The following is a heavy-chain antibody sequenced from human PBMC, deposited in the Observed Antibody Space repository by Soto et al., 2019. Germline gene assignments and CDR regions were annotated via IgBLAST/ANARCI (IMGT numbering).Heavy chain of an antibody. V-gene: IGHV4-59*01. J-gene: IGHJ5*02. D-gene: IGHD3-3*01. CDR3: AREYFGYFDFWSGYYGPENWFDP. CDR2: IYYSGST. CDR1: GGSISSYY. Sequence: ETLSLTCTVSGGSISSYYWSWIRQPPGKGLEWIGYIYYSGSTNYNPSLKSRVTISVDTSKNQFSLKLSSVTAADTAVYYCAREYFGYFDFWSGYYGPENWFDPWGQGTLVTVFS.